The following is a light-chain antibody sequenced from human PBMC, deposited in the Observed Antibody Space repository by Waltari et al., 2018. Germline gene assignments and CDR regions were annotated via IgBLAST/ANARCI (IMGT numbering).Light chain of an antibody. J-gene: IGLJ2*01. CDR3: CSYAGSYTVL. Sequence: QSALTQPRSVSGSPGQSVTISCTGPSSDVGGFNYVSWYQQHPGKAPKIMIYDVIKRPSGVPDRFSGSKSDNTASLTISGLQAEDEADYYCCSYAGSYTVLFGGGTKLTVL. V-gene: IGLV2-11*01. CDR1: SSDVGGFNY. CDR2: DVI.